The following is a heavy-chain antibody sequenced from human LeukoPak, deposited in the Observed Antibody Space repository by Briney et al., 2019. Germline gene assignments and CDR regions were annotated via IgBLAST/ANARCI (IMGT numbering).Heavy chain of an antibody. Sequence: GGSLRLSCAASGFTFSTYSMNWVRHAPGKGLEWLSYITSGSSTIYYADSVRGRFTISRDNAKNSLYLQMDSLRDEDTAVYYCARDRSNTGFDFDYGGRGTLVTVS. CDR2: ITSGSSTI. D-gene: IGHD3-10*01. V-gene: IGHV3-48*02. CDR3: ARDRSNTGFDFDY. J-gene: IGHJ4*02. CDR1: GFTFSTYS.